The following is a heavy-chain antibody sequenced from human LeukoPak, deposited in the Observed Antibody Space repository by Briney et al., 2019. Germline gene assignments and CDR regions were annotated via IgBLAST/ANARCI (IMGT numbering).Heavy chain of an antibody. D-gene: IGHD1-26*01. Sequence: ASVKVSCKASGGTFSICAVTWVRQAPGQGLEWMGGVTPILNTANYAQEFQDRVTISADESTSTAYMELSSLRSEDTAVFYCATLVVGAPDFDYWGQGTLITVSS. CDR1: GGTFSICA. J-gene: IGHJ4*02. V-gene: IGHV1-69*13. CDR3: ATLVVGAPDFDY. CDR2: VTPILNTA.